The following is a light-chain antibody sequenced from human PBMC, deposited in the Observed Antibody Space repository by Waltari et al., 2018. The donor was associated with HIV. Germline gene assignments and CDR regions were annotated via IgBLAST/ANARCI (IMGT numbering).Light chain of an antibody. J-gene: IGKJ2*01. Sequence: EIVMMQSPATLSVSPGERATLSCRASQSVSSNLAWYQQKPGQAPRLLIYGASTRTTGIAPRFSGSGSETEFTLTINSLQSEDFAVYYCQQYNNWPPTFGQGTKLEIK. CDR1: QSVSSN. CDR2: GAS. V-gene: IGKV3-15*01. CDR3: QQYNNWPPT.